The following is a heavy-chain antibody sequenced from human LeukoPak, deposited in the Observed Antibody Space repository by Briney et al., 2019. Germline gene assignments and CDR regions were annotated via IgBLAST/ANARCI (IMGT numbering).Heavy chain of an antibody. Sequence: GGSLRLSCAASGFTFTSYTMNWVRQAPGKGLEWVSAISGSGDSTYYTDSVKGRFTISRDNSKSTLYLQMNSLRAEDTAVYYCAKEVMGGYTLYYGMDVWAKGPRSPSP. J-gene: IGHJ6*02. V-gene: IGHV3-23*01. CDR2: ISGSGDST. CDR3: AKEVMGGYTLYYGMDV. CDR1: GFTFTSYT. D-gene: IGHD6-19*01.